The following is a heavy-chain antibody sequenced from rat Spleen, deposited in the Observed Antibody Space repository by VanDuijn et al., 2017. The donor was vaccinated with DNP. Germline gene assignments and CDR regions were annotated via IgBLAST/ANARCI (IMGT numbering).Heavy chain of an antibody. CDR3: TRGNDGYYPNWYVDF. V-gene: IGHV3-1*01. D-gene: IGHD1-12*03. Sequence: EVQLQESGPGLLRPSQSLSLTCSVTGYSITSSSRWNWIREFPGNKMVYIGHISYSGGTHYNPSLKSRISITRDTSKNQFFLQLNSVTTEDTATYYCTRGNDGYYPNWYVDFWGPGTMVTVSS. CDR1: GYSITSSS. J-gene: IGHJ1*01. CDR2: ISYSGGT.